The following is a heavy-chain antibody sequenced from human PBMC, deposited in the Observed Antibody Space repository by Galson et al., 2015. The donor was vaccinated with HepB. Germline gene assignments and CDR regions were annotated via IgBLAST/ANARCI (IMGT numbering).Heavy chain of an antibody. D-gene: IGHD6-6*01. CDR2: ISGGGGT. J-gene: IGHJ4*02. Sequence: SLRLSCAASGFTVSSNYMSWVRQAPGKGLERVSFISGGGGTYYVDSVKGRFSISRDNSKNTLYLQMNSLRAEDTAVYYCVKDWQLFHLGYWGQGTQVTVS. V-gene: IGHV3-66*01. CDR3: VKDWQLFHLGY. CDR1: GFTVSSNY.